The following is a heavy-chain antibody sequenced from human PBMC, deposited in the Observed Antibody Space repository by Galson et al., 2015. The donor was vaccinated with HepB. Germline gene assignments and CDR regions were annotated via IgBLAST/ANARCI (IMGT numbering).Heavy chain of an antibody. V-gene: IGHV3-33*01. J-gene: IGHJ4*02. CDR1: GFTFSRNS. D-gene: IGHD6-13*01. CDR3: ARSMQAVAAADH. CDR2: IWHDGGNK. Sequence: SLRLSCAASGFTFSRNSMHWVRQAPGKGLEWVAVIWHDGGNKYYADSVEGRFTISRDNSKNTVSLQMNSLREEDTAVYYCARSMQAVAAADHWGQGTLVTVSS.